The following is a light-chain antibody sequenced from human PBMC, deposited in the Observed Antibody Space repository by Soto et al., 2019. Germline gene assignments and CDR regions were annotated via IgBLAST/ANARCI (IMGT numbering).Light chain of an antibody. CDR2: EVS. Sequence: QPVLTQPASVSGSPGQSIAISCTGTSSDVVTYKYVSWYQQHPGKAPKLMIYEVSIRPSGVSDRFSGSKSGNTASLTISGLRPEDEAYYYCCSYAGSTTRVVFGVGTKLTVL. CDR1: SSDVVTYKY. V-gene: IGLV2-14*01. J-gene: IGLJ2*01. CDR3: CSYAGSTTRVV.